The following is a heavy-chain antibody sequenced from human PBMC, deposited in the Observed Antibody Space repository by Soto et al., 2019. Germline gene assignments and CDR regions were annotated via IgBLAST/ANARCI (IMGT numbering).Heavy chain of an antibody. CDR2: ISWNSGSI. Sequence: EVQLVESGGGLVQPGRSLRLSCAASGFTFDDYAMHWVRQAPGKGLEWVSGISWNSGSIGYADSVKSRFTITRDNAKNTLYLQMNSLRAEDTSLYYWLAARRKSYFDYWGQGTLVTVSS. CDR3: LAARRKSYFDY. D-gene: IGHD6-6*01. J-gene: IGHJ4*02. V-gene: IGHV3-9*01. CDR1: GFTFDDYA.